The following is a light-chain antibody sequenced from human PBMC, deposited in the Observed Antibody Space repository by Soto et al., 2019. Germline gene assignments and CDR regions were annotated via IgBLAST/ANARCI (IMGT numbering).Light chain of an antibody. CDR1: SSNIGAGYD. J-gene: IGLJ3*02. Sequence: QSVLTQPPSVSGAPGQRVTISCTGSSSNIGAGYDVHWYQQLPGTAPKLLIYGNSNRPSGVPDRFSGSKSGTSASLAITGLQAEDEADYYCQSYASSLRGPGVFGGGTKLTVL. CDR3: QSYASSLRGPGV. CDR2: GNS. V-gene: IGLV1-40*01.